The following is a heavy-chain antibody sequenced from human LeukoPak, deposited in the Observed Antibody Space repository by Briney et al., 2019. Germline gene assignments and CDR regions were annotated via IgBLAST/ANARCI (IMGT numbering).Heavy chain of an antibody. CDR1: GGSVSSSGYC. D-gene: IGHD2-21*02. CDR3: ASDRRRGDWVRVADD. J-gene: IGHJ4*02. Sequence: SETLSLTCTVSGGSVSSSGYCWGWIRQSPVKGLEWVGLICYDGNTYYNPSLESRVTVSVDSSKNQSSLELTSVTAADTAVYYCASDRRRGDWVRVADDWGQGTLVIVSS. CDR2: ICYDGNT. V-gene: IGHV4-39*01.